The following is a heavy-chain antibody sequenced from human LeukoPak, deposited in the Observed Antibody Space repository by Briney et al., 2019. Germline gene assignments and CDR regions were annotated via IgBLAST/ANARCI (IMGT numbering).Heavy chain of an antibody. V-gene: IGHV1-18*01. Sequence: GASVKVSCKASGYTFTSYGISWVRQAPGQGLEWMGWISAYNGNTNYAQKLQGRVTMTTDTSTSTAYMELRSLRSEDTAVYYCARAQQGDVATYYDFWSGLQGWGQGTLVTVSS. CDR2: ISAYNGNT. CDR1: GYTFTSYG. D-gene: IGHD3-3*01. J-gene: IGHJ4*02. CDR3: ARAQQGDVATYYDFWSGLQG.